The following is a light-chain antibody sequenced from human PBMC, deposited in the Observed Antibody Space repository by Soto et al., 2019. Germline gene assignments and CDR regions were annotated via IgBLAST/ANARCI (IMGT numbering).Light chain of an antibody. Sequence: EIVLTQSPGTLSLSPGERATLSCRASQSVSSNYLAWYQHKPGQAPRLLIYGASSRATGIPDRFSGSGSGTDFTLTISRLEPEDFAVYYCQQFYTFGQGTKVEIK. V-gene: IGKV3-20*01. CDR2: GAS. CDR1: QSVSSNY. J-gene: IGKJ1*01. CDR3: QQFYT.